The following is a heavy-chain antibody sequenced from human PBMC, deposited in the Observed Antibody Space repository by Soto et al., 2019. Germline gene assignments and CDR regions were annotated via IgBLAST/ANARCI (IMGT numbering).Heavy chain of an antibody. CDR1: GFPFSSYA. CDR2: ISGSGGST. V-gene: IGHV3-23*01. D-gene: IGHD5-12*01. CDR3: AKPIVATIQNYFDY. J-gene: IGHJ4*02. Sequence: GGSLRLSCAASGFPFSSYAMSRVRQAPGKGLEWVSAISGSGGSTYYADSVKGRFTISRDNSKNTLYLQMNSLRAEDTAVYYCAKPIVATIQNYFDYWGQGTLVTVSS.